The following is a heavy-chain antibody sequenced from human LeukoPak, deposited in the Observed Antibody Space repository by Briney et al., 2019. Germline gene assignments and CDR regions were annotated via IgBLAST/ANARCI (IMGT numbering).Heavy chain of an antibody. Sequence: GGSLRLSCAASGFTFSSYEMNWVRQAPGKGLEWVSYISSSGSTIYYADSVKGRFTISRDNAKNSLYLQMNSLRAEDTAVYYCARETYSSSWYVFGWFDPWGQGTLVTVSS. V-gene: IGHV3-48*03. D-gene: IGHD6-13*01. CDR3: ARETYSSSWYVFGWFDP. CDR2: ISSSGSTI. J-gene: IGHJ5*02. CDR1: GFTFSSYE.